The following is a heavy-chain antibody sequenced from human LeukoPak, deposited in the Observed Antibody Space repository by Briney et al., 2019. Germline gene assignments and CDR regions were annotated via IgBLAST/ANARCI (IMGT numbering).Heavy chain of an antibody. CDR2: IYHSGST. J-gene: IGHJ6*02. Sequence: SETLSLTCTVSGYSISSGYYWGWIRQPPGKGLEWIGSIYHSGSTYYNPSLKSRVTVSLDTSKNQFSLKLSSVTAADTAVYYCAREGPGSSCMDVWGQGTTVTVSS. CDR1: GYSISSGYY. D-gene: IGHD3-10*01. CDR3: AREGPGSSCMDV. V-gene: IGHV4-38-2*02.